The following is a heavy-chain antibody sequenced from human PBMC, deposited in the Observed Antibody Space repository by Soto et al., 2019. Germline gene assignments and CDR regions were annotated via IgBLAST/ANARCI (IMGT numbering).Heavy chain of an antibody. Sequence: LGGSLRLSCAASGFTFSSYGMHWVRQAPGKGLEWVAVISYDGSNKYYADSVKGRFTISRDNSKNTLYLQMNSLRAEDTAVYYCAKWGKIPFDYWGQGTLVTVSS. CDR1: GFTFSSYG. J-gene: IGHJ4*02. D-gene: IGHD7-27*01. V-gene: IGHV3-30*18. CDR3: AKWGKIPFDY. CDR2: ISYDGSNK.